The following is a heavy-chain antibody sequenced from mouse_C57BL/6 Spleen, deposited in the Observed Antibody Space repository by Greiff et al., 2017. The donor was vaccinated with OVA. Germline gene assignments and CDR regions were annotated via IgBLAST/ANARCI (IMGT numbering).Heavy chain of an antibody. D-gene: IGHD1-2*01. CDR2: INPSNGGT. CDR1: GYTFTSYW. CDR3: ARGTTASYAMDY. Sequence: QVQLQQPGTELVKPGASVKLSCKASGYTFTSYWMHWVKQRPGQGLEWIGNINPSNGGTNYNEKFKRKATLTVDKSSSTAYMQLSSLTSEDSAVYYCARGTTASYAMDYWGQGTSVTVSS. V-gene: IGHV1-53*01. J-gene: IGHJ4*01.